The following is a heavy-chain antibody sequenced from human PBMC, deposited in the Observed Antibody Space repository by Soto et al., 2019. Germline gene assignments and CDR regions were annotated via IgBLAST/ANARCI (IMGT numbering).Heavy chain of an antibody. J-gene: IGHJ4*02. Sequence: VQLVESGGGLVQPGRSRRLSCVVSGISFDDYAMHWVRQVPGKGLEWVSGINWDSGDIGYADSVKGRFTISRDNAKNSLYLQMNRLRTEDTALYYCAKDTAPGFYYANGHIDYWGQGTPVTVSS. CDR2: INWDSGDI. D-gene: IGHD2-8*01. V-gene: IGHV3-9*01. CDR3: AKDTAPGFYYANGHIDY. CDR1: GISFDDYA.